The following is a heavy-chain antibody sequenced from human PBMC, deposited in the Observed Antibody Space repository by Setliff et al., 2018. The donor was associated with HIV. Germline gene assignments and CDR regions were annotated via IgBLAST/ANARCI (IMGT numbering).Heavy chain of an antibody. Sequence: ASVKVSCKASGYSFSNYAMSWVRQAPGQGLEWMGWVNTQTGSPTYAQAFTERFVFSVDTSITTAFLEISNLKAGDTAVYYCARTVYGDYGGDLNWLDPWGQGTLVTVSS. D-gene: IGHD4-17*01. J-gene: IGHJ5*02. CDR3: ARTVYGDYGGDLNWLDP. CDR2: VNTQTGSP. V-gene: IGHV7-4-1*02. CDR1: GYSFSNYA.